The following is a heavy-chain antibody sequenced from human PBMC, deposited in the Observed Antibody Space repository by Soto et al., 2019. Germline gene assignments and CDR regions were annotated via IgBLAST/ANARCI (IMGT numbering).Heavy chain of an antibody. CDR2: INHSGRT. CDR3: ARDKITGLFDY. J-gene: IGHJ4*02. D-gene: IGHD2-8*02. V-gene: IGHV4-34*01. CDR1: GGSFSGYY. Sequence: SETLSLXCAVYGGSFSGYYWTWIRQPPGRGLEWIGEINHSGRTNHNPTLKSRVTISVDTSKNQFSLKLTSVTAADTAVYYCARDKITGLFDYWGQGTLVTVS.